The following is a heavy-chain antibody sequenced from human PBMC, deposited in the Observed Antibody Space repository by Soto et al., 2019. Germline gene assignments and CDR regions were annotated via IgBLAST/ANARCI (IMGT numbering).Heavy chain of an antibody. V-gene: IGHV3-66*01. CDR3: ARDKCGGDCYEHYGLDV. D-gene: IGHD2-21*02. Sequence: EVQLEESGGGLVQPGGSLRLSCVASGFSVSDSHMSWVRQAPGKGLEWVSSIYRGGDTYDVESVKGRFSISRDHSKNTMYLQMNSLRVKDTAVYYCARDKCGGDCYEHYGLDVWGQGTTVTVS. CDR2: IYRGGDT. J-gene: IGHJ6*02. CDR1: GFSVSDSH.